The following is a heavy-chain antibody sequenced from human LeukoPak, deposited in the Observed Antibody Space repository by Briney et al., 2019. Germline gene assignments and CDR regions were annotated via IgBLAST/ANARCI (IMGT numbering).Heavy chain of an antibody. CDR1: GFTVSSNY. V-gene: IGHV3-66*01. J-gene: IGHJ5*02. Sequence: GGSLRLSCAASGFTVSSNYMNWVRQAPGKGLEWVSVLYAGGSTYYADSVKGRFTISRDNAKNSLYLQMNSLRAEDTAVYYCARDKDGQQPSPWGQGTLVTVSS. D-gene: IGHD6-13*01. CDR2: LYAGGST. CDR3: ARDKDGQQPSP.